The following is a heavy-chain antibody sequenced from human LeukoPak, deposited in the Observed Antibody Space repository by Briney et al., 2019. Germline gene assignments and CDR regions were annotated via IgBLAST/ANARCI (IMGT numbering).Heavy chain of an antibody. J-gene: IGHJ4*02. D-gene: IGHD3-22*01. Sequence: SETLSLTCTVSGGSISSYYWSWIRQPPGKGLEWIRNIYDSGSTNYNPSLKSRVTISVDTSKNQCSLKLSSVTAADTAVYYCARQSISGSSLSYFDYWGQGTLVNVSS. V-gene: IGHV4-59*01. CDR2: IYDSGST. CDR3: ARQSISGSSLSYFDY. CDR1: GGSISSYY.